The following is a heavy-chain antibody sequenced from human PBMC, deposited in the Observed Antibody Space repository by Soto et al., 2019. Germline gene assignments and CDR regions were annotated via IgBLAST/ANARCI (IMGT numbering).Heavy chain of an antibody. J-gene: IGHJ6*03. Sequence: GASVKVSCKASGYTFTSYAMHWVRQAPGQRLEWMGWINAGNGNTKYSQKFQGRVTITRDTSASTAYMELSSLRSEDTAVYYCARSMAIFGVVTPSNYYYYYYLDVWGKGTTVTVSS. CDR3: ARSMAIFGVVTPSNYYYYYYLDV. V-gene: IGHV1-3*01. CDR1: GYTFTSYA. CDR2: INAGNGNT. D-gene: IGHD3-3*01.